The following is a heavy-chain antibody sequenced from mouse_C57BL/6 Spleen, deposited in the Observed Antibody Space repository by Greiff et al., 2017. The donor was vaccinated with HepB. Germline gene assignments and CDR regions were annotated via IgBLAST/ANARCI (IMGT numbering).Heavy chain of an antibody. V-gene: IGHV14-3*01. J-gene: IGHJ3*01. CDR3: ASSDYGSSSWFAY. D-gene: IGHD1-1*01. CDR1: GFNIKNTY. Sequence: EVQLQQSVAELVRPGASVKLSCTASGFNIKNTYMHWVKQRPEQGLEWIGRIDPANGNTKYAPKVQGKATITADTSSNTAYLQLSSLTSEDTAIYYCASSDYGSSSWFAYWGQGTLVTVSA. CDR2: IDPANGNT.